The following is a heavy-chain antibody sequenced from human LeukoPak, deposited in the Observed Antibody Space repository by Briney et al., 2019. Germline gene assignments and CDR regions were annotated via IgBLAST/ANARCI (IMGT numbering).Heavy chain of an antibody. CDR3: ARDYYGLGSYCYFDL. Sequence: GRSLRLSCAASGFTFDDYAMHWVRQAPGKCLEWVSLIREDGRTTYYADSVKGRFTISRDNAKNSLYLQMNSLRAEDTAVYYCARDYYGLGSYCYFDLWGRGTLVTVSS. J-gene: IGHJ2*01. D-gene: IGHD3-10*01. CDR1: GFTFDDYA. CDR2: IREDGRTT. V-gene: IGHV3-43*02.